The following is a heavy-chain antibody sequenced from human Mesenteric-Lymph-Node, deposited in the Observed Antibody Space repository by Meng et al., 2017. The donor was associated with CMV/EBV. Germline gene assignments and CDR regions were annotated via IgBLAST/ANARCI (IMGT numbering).Heavy chain of an antibody. Sequence: GGSLRLSCAASGFTFSSYAMHWVRQAPGKGLEWVSAISGSGGSTYYADSVKGRFTISRDNSKNTLYLQMNSLRAEDTAVYYCAKGAEQWLVRWVDYWGQGTLVTVSS. D-gene: IGHD6-19*01. J-gene: IGHJ4*02. CDR1: GFTFSSYA. V-gene: IGHV3-23*01. CDR3: AKGAEQWLVRWVDY. CDR2: ISGSGGST.